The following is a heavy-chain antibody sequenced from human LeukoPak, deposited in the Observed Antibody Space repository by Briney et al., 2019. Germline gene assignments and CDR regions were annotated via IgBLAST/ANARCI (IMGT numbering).Heavy chain of an antibody. J-gene: IGHJ4*02. D-gene: IGHD4-23*01. Sequence: SQTLSLTCTVSGGSISSGGYYWSWIRQHPGKGLEWIGYIYYSGSTYYNPSLKSRVTISVDTSKNQFSLKLSSVTDADTAVYYCARVDYGGTDYYFDYWGQGTLVTVSS. V-gene: IGHV4-31*03. CDR3: ARVDYGGTDYYFDY. CDR1: GGSISSGGYY. CDR2: IYYSGST.